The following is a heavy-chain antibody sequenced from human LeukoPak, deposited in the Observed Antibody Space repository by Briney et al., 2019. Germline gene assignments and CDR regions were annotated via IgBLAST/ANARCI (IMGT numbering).Heavy chain of an antibody. J-gene: IGHJ4*02. Sequence: SETLSLTCAVYGGSFSGYYWSWIRQPPGKGLEWIGEINHSGSTNHNPSLKSRVTISVDTSKNQFSLKLSSVTAADTAVYYCARFGSGWHYFDYWGQGTLVTVSS. CDR2: INHSGST. D-gene: IGHD6-19*01. CDR3: ARFGSGWHYFDY. V-gene: IGHV4-34*01. CDR1: GGSFSGYY.